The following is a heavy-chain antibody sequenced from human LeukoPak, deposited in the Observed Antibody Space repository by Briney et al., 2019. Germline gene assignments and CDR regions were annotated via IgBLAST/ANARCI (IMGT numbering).Heavy chain of an antibody. CDR1: GGSISSSSYY. J-gene: IGHJ3*02. CDR2: IYYSGST. Sequence: SETLSLTCTVSGGSISSSSYYWGWIRQPPGKGLEWIGSIYYSGSTYYNPSLKSRVTISVDTSKNQFSLKLSSVTAADTAVYYCVRHPARGAAGYAFDIWGQGTMVIVSS. D-gene: IGHD6-19*01. CDR3: VRHPARGAAGYAFDI. V-gene: IGHV4-39*07.